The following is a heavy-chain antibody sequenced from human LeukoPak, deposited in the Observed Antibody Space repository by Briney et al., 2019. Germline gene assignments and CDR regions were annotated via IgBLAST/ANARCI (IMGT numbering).Heavy chain of an antibody. V-gene: IGHV7-4-1*02. J-gene: IGHJ4*02. CDR1: GYTFNTYA. CDR2: INTNTGKP. CDR3: ARSGADNWNYEFDY. Sequence: ASVKVSCKASGYTFNTYAMNWVRQAPGQGLEWMGWINTNTGKPTYVQGFRGRFDFSLDTSVSTAYLQISSLETEDTAVYYCARSGADNWNYEFDYWGQGTLVTVPS. D-gene: IGHD1-7*01.